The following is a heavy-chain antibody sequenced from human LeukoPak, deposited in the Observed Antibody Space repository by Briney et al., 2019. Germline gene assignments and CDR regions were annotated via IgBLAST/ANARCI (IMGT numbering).Heavy chain of an antibody. CDR3: AKEIWPTVTTPGWTYFDY. D-gene: IGHD4-17*01. CDR2: ISGSGGST. Sequence: LSGGSLRLSCAASGFTFSSYAMSWVRQAPGKGLEWVSAISGSGGSTYYADSVKGRFTISRDNSKNTLYLQMNSLRAEDTAVYYCAKEIWPTVTTPGWTYFDYWGQGALVTVSS. J-gene: IGHJ4*02. CDR1: GFTFSSYA. V-gene: IGHV3-23*01.